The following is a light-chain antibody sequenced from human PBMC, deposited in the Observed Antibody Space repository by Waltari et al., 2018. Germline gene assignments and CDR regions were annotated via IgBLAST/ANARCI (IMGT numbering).Light chain of an antibody. J-gene: IGLJ3*02. V-gene: IGLV3-27*01. Sequence: SYELTQPSSVSVSQGQTARITCSGDVLAKKNARWFQRKPGRAPVLVIYKDTERPSGIPERFSGSTSGTTVTLTISGAQVEDEADYYCFSAADNNQVFGGGTKLTVL. CDR1: VLAKKN. CDR3: FSAADNNQV. CDR2: KDT.